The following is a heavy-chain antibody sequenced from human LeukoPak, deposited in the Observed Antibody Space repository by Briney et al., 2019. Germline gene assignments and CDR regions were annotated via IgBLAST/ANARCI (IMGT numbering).Heavy chain of an antibody. V-gene: IGHV3-9*01. D-gene: IGHD3-22*01. CDR1: GFTFDDYA. CDR2: ISWNSGSI. CDR3: ARGPIDYYDSSGLSWFDP. Sequence: GGSLRLSCAASGFTFDDYAMPWVRQAPGKGLEWVSGISWNSGSIGYADSVKGRFTISRDNAKNSLYLQMNSLRAEDTAVYYCARGPIDYYDSSGLSWFDPWGQGTLVTVSS. J-gene: IGHJ5*02.